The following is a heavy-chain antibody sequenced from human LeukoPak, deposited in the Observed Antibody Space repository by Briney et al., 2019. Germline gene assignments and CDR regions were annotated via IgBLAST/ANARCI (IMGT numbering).Heavy chain of an antibody. D-gene: IGHD1-26*01. CDR2: IYNSGIT. CDR3: ARVPSGSYYYYYYMDV. V-gene: IGHV4-59*01. Sequence: SETLSLTCTVSGGSMSSYYWNWIRQPPGKGLEWIGWIYNSGITNYNPSLKSRVTISVDTSKIQFSLKLSSVTAADTAVYYCARVPSGSYYYYYYMDVWGKGTTVTVSS. J-gene: IGHJ6*03. CDR1: GGSMSSYY.